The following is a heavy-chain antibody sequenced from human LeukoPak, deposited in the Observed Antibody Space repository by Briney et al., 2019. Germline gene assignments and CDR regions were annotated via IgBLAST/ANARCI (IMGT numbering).Heavy chain of an antibody. CDR3: AREGSGGSYYSAFDY. V-gene: IGHV4-4*09. J-gene: IGHJ4*02. D-gene: IGHD1-26*01. CDR1: GGSISSYY. CDR2: IYTSGST. Sequence: PSETLSLTCTVSGGSISSYYWSWIRQPPGKGLEWIGYIYTSGSTNYNPSLKSRVTISVDTSKNQFSLKLSPVTAADTAVYYCAREGSGGSYYSAFDYWGQGTLVTVSS.